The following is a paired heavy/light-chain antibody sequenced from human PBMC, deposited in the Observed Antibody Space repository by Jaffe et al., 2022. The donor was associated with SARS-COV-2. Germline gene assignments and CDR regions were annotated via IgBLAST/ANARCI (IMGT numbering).Heavy chain of an antibody. J-gene: IGHJ4*02. CDR3: ARDRDYGGNSPWDY. Sequence: QEQLVQSGAEVRKPGASVKVSCKASGYTFTSYHINWVRQAPGHGLEWMGFIDPSSGSSSHAQKFQVRLTMTRDTSTTTVYMELSSLRSEDTAVYYCARDRDYGGNSPWDYWGQGTLVTVSS. CDR1: GYTFTSYH. CDR2: IDPSSGSS. D-gene: IGHD4-17*01. V-gene: IGHV1-46*01.
Light chain of an antibody. V-gene: IGLV1-40*01. CDR2: GNN. CDR1: SSNIGAGYD. J-gene: IGLJ2*01. Sequence: QSVLTQPPSVSGAPGQRVTISCTGNSSNIGAGYDVHWYQQFPGTAPKLVIHGNNDRPSGVPDRFSGSKSGTSASLAITGLQAEDEAKYYCQSYDSSLGAIFGGGTELTVL. CDR3: QSYDSSLGAI.